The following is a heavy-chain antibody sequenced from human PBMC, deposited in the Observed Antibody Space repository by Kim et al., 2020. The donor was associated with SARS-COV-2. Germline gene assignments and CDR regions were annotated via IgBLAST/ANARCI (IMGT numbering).Heavy chain of an antibody. CDR1: GFTFGSYS. J-gene: IGHJ6*02. Sequence: GGSLRLSCAASGFTFGSYSMNWVRQAPGKGLEWVSYITSDSTTIYHADTVKGRFTISRDNAKNSLYLQMNSLRDEDTAVYYCARDYSPDYDYYAMDVWGQGTTVTVSS. CDR3: ARDYSPDYDYYAMDV. CDR2: ITSDSTTI. D-gene: IGHD6-13*01. V-gene: IGHV3-48*02.